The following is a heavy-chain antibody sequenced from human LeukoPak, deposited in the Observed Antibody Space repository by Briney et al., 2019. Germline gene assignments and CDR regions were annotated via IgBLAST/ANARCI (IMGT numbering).Heavy chain of an antibody. CDR1: GYTFTGYY. J-gene: IGHJ4*02. Sequence: ASVKVSCKASGYTFTGYYMHWVRQAPGQGLEWMGWINPNSGGTNYAQMFQGRVTMTRDTSISTAYMELSRLLSGDTAVYYCARGKTMVYCGGDCYRFDNWGQGTLVTVSS. CDR3: ARGKTMVYCGGDCYRFDN. CDR2: INPNSGGT. V-gene: IGHV1-2*02. D-gene: IGHD2-21*02.